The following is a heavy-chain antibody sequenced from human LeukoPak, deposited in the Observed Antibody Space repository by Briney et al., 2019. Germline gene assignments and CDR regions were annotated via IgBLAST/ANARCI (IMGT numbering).Heavy chain of an antibody. CDR3: ARDGSASYFTL. CDR2: TYYRSKWNR. D-gene: IGHD3-10*01. V-gene: IGHV6-1*01. J-gene: IGHJ4*02. Sequence: SQTLSLTCAISGDSVSSRSAVGNSIRQSPSRGLEWLGRTYYRSKWNRHYAESVKSRLTINPDTSRNQFSLQLNSVTPEDTAVYYCARDGSASYFTLWGQGILVTVSS. CDR1: GDSVSSRSAV.